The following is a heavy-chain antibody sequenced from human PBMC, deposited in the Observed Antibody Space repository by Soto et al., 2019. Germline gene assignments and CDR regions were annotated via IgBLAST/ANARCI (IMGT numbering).Heavy chain of an antibody. CDR3: ARASPTVGVVVPAASNFFDC. Sequence: SETPSLTCAVCGGSFCGYYWGWIRQQPGKGLEWIGEINHSGSTNYNPSLKSRVTISVDTSKNQFSLKLSSVTAADTAVYYCARASPTVGVVVPAASNFFDCWGQGALVTVSS. D-gene: IGHD2-2*01. CDR1: GGSFCGYY. V-gene: IGHV4-34*01. J-gene: IGHJ4*02. CDR2: INHSGST.